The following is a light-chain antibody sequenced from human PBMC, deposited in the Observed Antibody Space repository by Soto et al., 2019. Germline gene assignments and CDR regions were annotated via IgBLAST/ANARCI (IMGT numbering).Light chain of an antibody. Sequence: DIVMTQSPATLSVAPGERVTFSCRASQGVSRKLAWYQHKPGQAPRLLISGASTGATGIPARFSSSGSGTEFPLTISRLQSEDCVIYYCQQYHTWPVTFGGGTKVEIK. CDR3: QQYHTWPVT. V-gene: IGKV3-15*01. CDR2: GAS. J-gene: IGKJ4*01. CDR1: QGVSRK.